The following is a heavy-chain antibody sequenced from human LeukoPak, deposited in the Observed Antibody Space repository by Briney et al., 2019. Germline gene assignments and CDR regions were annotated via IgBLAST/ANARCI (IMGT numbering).Heavy chain of an antibody. D-gene: IGHD5-18*01. J-gene: IGHJ5*02. CDR3: ARADNSYGFNWFDP. CDR2: IYTSGST. V-gene: IGHV4-61*02. Sequence: SETLSLTCTVSGGSISSGSYYWSWIRQPAGKGLEWIGRIYTSGSTNYNPSLKSRVTISVDTSKNQFSLKLSSVTAADTAVYYCARADNSYGFNWFDPWGQGTLVTVSS. CDR1: GGSISSGSYY.